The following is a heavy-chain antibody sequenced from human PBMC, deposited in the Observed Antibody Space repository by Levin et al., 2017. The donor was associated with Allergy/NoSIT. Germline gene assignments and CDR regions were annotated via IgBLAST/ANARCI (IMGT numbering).Heavy chain of an antibody. V-gene: IGHV4-38-2*01. J-gene: IGHJ2*01. D-gene: IGHD2-2*02. CDR3: ARVDPCSGPTCYTDWFFDL. CDR2: IYHTGST. Sequence: PSETLSLTCAVSAYSISSTFYWAWIRQPPGKGLEWIGTIYHTGSTYYNPSLKSRVTVSVDTSKNQFYLKLSSVTAAAPAVSYCARVDPCSGPTCYTDWFFDLWGRGTLVTVSS. CDR1: AYSISSTFY.